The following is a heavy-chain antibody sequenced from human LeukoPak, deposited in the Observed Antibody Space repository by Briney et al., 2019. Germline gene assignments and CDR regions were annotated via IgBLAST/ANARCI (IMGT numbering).Heavy chain of an antibody. CDR3: ARDFPYYDILTRRHSSKFDI. J-gene: IGHJ3*02. V-gene: IGHV1-18*01. CDR2: INAYNSNT. Sequence: AAVKVSCKASGYTFTSYGISWVRQASAQGLEWMGWINAYNSNTNYEQKLQGRSTMTTDTSTRTAYMELTSLRSDDTAVYYCARDFPYYDILTRRHSSKFDIWGQGTMVTVSS. D-gene: IGHD3-9*01. CDR1: GYTFTSYG.